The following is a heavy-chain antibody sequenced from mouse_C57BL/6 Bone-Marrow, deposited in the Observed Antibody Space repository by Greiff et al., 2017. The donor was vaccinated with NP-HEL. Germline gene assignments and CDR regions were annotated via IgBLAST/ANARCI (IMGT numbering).Heavy chain of an antibody. D-gene: IGHD2-5*01. V-gene: IGHV10-1*01. CDR2: IRSKSNNYAT. CDR1: GFSFNTYA. J-gene: IGHJ3*01. Sequence: EVQVVESGGGLVQPKGSLKLSCAASGFSFNTYAMNWVRPAPGKGLEWVARIRSKSNNYATYYADSVKDRFTISRDDSESMHYLQMNNLKTEDTAMYYCVRLYYSNSFAYWGQETLVTVSA. CDR3: VRLYYSNSFAY.